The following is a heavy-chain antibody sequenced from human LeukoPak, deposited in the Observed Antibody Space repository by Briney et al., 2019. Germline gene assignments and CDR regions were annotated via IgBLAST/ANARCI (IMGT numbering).Heavy chain of an antibody. CDR2: INPGNGNT. CDR3: ARDGDSSDYLEDDTFDV. CDR1: GYTFTSYA. J-gene: IGHJ3*01. V-gene: IGHV1-3*01. Sequence: ASVKVSCKASGYTFTSYAMRWVRQAPGQRLEWMGWINPGNGNTKYSQKFQGRATITRDTSASTAYMELSSLRSEDTAVYYCARDGDSSDYLEDDTFDVWGQGTMVTVSS. D-gene: IGHD3-22*01.